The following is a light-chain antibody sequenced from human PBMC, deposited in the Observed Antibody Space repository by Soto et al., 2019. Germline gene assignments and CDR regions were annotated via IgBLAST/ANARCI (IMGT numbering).Light chain of an antibody. CDR1: KSDIGIYDF. CDR3: KSYAGSNTYG. V-gene: IGLV2-8*01. J-gene: IGLJ1*01. CDR2: EVV. Sequence: QSALTQPPSASGSPGQSVTISCPGSKSDIGIYDFVSWYQHHPGKAPRLIIYEVVQRPSGVPDRFSGSKSGNTASLTVSGLQAADEADYVCKSYAGSNTYGFGTGTKVTGL.